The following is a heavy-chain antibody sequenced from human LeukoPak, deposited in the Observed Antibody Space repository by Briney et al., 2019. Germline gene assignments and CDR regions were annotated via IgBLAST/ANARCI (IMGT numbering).Heavy chain of an antibody. CDR1: GGSISSGDYY. J-gene: IGHJ4*02. V-gene: IGHV4-30-4*01. Sequence: SETLSLTCTVSGGSISSGDYYWSWIRQPPGKGLEWIGYIYYSGSTYYNPSLKSRVTISVDTSKNQFSPKLSSVTAADTAVYYCARDWARYCSSTSCYAFDYWGQGTLVTVSS. CDR3: ARDWARYCSSTSCYAFDY. CDR2: IYYSGST. D-gene: IGHD2-2*01.